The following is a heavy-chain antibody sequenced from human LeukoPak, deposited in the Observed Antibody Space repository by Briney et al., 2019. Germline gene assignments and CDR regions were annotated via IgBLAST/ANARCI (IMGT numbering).Heavy chain of an antibody. CDR3: ARDVRLYDSSGHWYFDL. D-gene: IGHD3-22*01. CDR1: GYTFTGYY. Sequence: GASVTVSFKASGYTFTGYYMHWVRQAPGQGLEWMGWINPNSGGTNYAQKFQGRVTMIRDTSISTAYMELSRLRSDDTAVYYCARDVRLYDSSGHWYFDLWGRGTLVTVSS. V-gene: IGHV1-2*02. CDR2: INPNSGGT. J-gene: IGHJ2*01.